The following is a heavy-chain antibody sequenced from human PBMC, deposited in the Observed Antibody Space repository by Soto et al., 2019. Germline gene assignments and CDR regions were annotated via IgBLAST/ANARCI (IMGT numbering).Heavy chain of an antibody. V-gene: IGHV1-3*01. J-gene: IGHJ4*02. CDR2: INAGNGST. D-gene: IGHD5-12*01. CDR1: GYTLTNYA. Sequence: ASVKVSCKASGYTLTNYAMHWVRQAPGQRLEWMGWINAGNGSTKYSQKFQGRVTITRDTSASTAYMELSSLRSEDTAVYYCARVSGYYLPDYWGQGTLVTVSS. CDR3: ARVSGYYLPDY.